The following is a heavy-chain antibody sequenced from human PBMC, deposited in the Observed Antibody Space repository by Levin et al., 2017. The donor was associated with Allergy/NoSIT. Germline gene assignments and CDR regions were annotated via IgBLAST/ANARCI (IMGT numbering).Heavy chain of an antibody. CDR1: GFTFSSYW. J-gene: IGHJ4*02. CDR3: ARVPYSSGAY. V-gene: IGHV3-74*01. CDR2: INSDGSST. Sequence: GESLKISCAASGFTFSSYWMHLVRQAPGKGLVWVSRINSDGSSTSYADSVKGRFTISRDNAKNTLYLQMNSLRAEDTAVYYCARVPYSSGAYWGQGTLVTVSS. D-gene: IGHD6-19*01.